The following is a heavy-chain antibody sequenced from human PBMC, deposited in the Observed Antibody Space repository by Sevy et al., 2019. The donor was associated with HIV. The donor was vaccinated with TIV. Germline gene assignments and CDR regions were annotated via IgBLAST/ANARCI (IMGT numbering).Heavy chain of an antibody. J-gene: IGHJ5*01. V-gene: IGHV1-2*02. CDR2: INPNSGGT. CDR3: ARVWNSDYYDSSGPNWFDS. Sequence: ASVKVSCKASGYTFTGYSMHWVRQAPGQGLEWMGWINPNSGGTNYAQKFQARVTMTRDTSISTAYMELSRLRSDDTAVYYCARVWNSDYYDSSGPNWFDSWGQGTLVTVSS. D-gene: IGHD3-22*01. CDR1: GYTFTGYS.